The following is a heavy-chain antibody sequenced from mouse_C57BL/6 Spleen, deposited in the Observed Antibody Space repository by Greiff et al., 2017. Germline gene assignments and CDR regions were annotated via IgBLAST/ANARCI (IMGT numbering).Heavy chain of an antibody. D-gene: IGHD1-1*01. V-gene: IGHV1-9*01. CDR2: ILPGSGST. CDR1: GYTFTGYR. CDR3: GRCDYCGNRGFAY. Sequence: VQLQESGAELMKPGASVKLSCKATGYTFTGYRIEWVKQRPGHGLEWIGEILPGSGSTNYNQKFKGKATFPADTSSNTPYMQLSSLTTEDSAIYCCGRCDYCGNRGFAYWGQGTLVTVSA. J-gene: IGHJ3*01.